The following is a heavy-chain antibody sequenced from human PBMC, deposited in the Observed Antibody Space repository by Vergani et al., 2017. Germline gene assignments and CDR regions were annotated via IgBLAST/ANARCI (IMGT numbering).Heavy chain of an antibody. D-gene: IGHD3-22*01. CDR2: IYYSGST. CDR3: ARVAYYYDSSGYRYYFDY. J-gene: IGHJ4*02. Sequence: QLQLPESGPGLVKPSETLSLTCTVSGGSISSSSYYWGWIRQPPGKGLEWIGSIYYSGSTYYNPSLKSRFTISVDTSKNQFSLKLSSVTAADTAVYYCARVAYYYDSSGYRYYFDYWGQGTLVTVSS. CDR1: GGSISSSSYY. V-gene: IGHV4-39*07.